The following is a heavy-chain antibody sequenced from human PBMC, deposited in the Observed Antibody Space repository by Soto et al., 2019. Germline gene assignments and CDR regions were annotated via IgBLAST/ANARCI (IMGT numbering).Heavy chain of an antibody. D-gene: IGHD5-12*01. Sequence: QLQESGPGLVKPSETLSLTCAVSGGSITSTDWWSWVRQPPGKGLEWIGEFYQRGGTNYNPSFRSRVAISVDTSETQFSLELRSVTSADTAVYYCVRNGYYCLDYWGQGVLVTVSS. CDR1: GGSITSTDW. V-gene: IGHV4-4*02. CDR2: FYQRGGT. J-gene: IGHJ4*02. CDR3: VRNGYYCLDY.